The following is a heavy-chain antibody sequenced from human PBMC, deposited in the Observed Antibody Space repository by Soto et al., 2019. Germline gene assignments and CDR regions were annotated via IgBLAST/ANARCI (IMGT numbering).Heavy chain of an antibody. CDR3: ARDKEASLFDY. CDR1: GFTFSSYG. Sequence: PGGSLRLSCAASGFTFSSYGMHWVRQAPGKGLEWVAVIWYDGSNKYYADSVKGRFTISRDNSKNTLYLQMNSLRAEDTAVYYCARDKEASLFDYWGQGTLVTVSS. CDR2: IWYDGSNK. V-gene: IGHV3-33*01. J-gene: IGHJ4*02.